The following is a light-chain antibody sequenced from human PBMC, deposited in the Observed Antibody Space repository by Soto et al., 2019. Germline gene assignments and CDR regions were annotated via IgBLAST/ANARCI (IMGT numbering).Light chain of an antibody. CDR2: AAS. CDR1: QSISSY. J-gene: IGKJ5*01. Sequence: DIPISQSPSALSASFGEKGTFTCRASQSISSYLNWYQQKPGKAPKLLIYAASSLQSGVPSRFSGRGSGTDFTLTISSLQPEDFATYYCQQYDNLPITIGQGARLEIK. V-gene: IGKV1-39*01. CDR3: QQYDNLPIT.